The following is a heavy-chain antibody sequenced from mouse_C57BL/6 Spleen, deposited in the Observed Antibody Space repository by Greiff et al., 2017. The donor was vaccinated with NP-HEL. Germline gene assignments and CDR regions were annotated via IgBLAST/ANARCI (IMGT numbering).Heavy chain of an antibody. Sequence: QVQLKESGAELARPGASVKLSCKASGYTFTSYGISWVKQRTGQGLEWIGEIYPRSGNTYYNEKFKGKATLTADKSSSTAYMELRSLTSEDSAVYFCARSYGNYLYYFDYWGQGTTLTVSS. J-gene: IGHJ2*01. CDR3: ARSYGNYLYYFDY. D-gene: IGHD2-1*01. CDR2: IYPRSGNT. V-gene: IGHV1-81*01. CDR1: GYTFTSYG.